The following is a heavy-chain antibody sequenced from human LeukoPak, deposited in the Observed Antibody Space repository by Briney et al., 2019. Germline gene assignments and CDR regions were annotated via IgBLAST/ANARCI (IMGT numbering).Heavy chain of an antibody. D-gene: IGHD6-6*01. CDR2: IKRDGSEK. CDR3: ARGRQKQLVDRLEYYFDY. CDR1: GFTFSSYW. J-gene: IGHJ4*02. Sequence: GGSLRLSCAASGFTFSSYWMSWVRQAPGKGLEWVANIKRDGSEKYYVDSVKGRFTISRDNAKNSLYLQMNSLRAEDTAVYYCARGRQKQLVDRLEYYFDYWGQGTLVTVSS. V-gene: IGHV3-7*01.